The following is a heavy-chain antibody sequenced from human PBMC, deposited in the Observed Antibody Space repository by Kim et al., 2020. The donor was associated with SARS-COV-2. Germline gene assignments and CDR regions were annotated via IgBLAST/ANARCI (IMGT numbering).Heavy chain of an antibody. J-gene: IGHJ6*02. CDR3: ARAPGATTGYYYYYGMDV. CDR1: GFTFSSYE. CDR2: ISSSGSTI. Sequence: GGSLRLSCAASGFTFSSYEMNWVRQAPGKGLEWVSYISSSGSTIYYAYSVKGQCTISRDNAKNTLYLQMNSLRAEDTAVYYCARAPGATTGYYYYYGMDVWGHGNTCTVSS. V-gene: IGHV3-48*03. D-gene: IGHD1-26*01.